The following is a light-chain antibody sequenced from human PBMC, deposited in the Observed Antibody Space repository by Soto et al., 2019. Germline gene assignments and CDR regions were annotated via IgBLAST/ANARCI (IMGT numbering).Light chain of an antibody. Sequence: EIVMTQSPATLSVSPGERATLSCRASQSVSSNLAWYQQKPGQAPRLLIYGASTRATGIPARFSGSGSGTEFTLTISSLQSEDFAVYYCQQRGSWPLTFGGGTKVEI. CDR3: QQRGSWPLT. V-gene: IGKV3-15*01. J-gene: IGKJ4*01. CDR1: QSVSSN. CDR2: GAS.